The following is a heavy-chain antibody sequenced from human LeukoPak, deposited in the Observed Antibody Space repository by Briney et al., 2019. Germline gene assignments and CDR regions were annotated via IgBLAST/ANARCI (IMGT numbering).Heavy chain of an antibody. Sequence: GSLRLSCAASGFTFSNYAMSWVRQAPGKGLEWVSAISGSGGSTYYADSVKGRFTISRDNAKNSLYLQMNSLRAEDTAVYYCARNVLRYFDWLLSDAFDIWGQGTMVTVSS. D-gene: IGHD3-9*01. V-gene: IGHV3-23*01. CDR2: ISGSGGST. CDR1: GFTFSNYA. J-gene: IGHJ3*02. CDR3: ARNVLRYFDWLLSDAFDI.